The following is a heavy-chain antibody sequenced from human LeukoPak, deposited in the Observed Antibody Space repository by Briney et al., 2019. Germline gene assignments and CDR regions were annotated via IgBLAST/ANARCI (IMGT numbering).Heavy chain of an antibody. CDR2: INSDGSRT. V-gene: IGHV3-74*01. D-gene: IGHD2-8*02. Sequence: GGSLRLSCAASGFTFSSFAMTWVRQAPGKGLVWVSRINSDGSRTNYADSVKGRFTISRDNAKNTLYLQMSSLRAEDTAVYYCARVLTGSWDWFDPWGQGTLVTVSS. CDR1: GFTFSSFA. J-gene: IGHJ5*02. CDR3: ARVLTGSWDWFDP.